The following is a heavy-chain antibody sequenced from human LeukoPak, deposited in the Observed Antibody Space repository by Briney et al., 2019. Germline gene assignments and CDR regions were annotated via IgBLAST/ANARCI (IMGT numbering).Heavy chain of an antibody. Sequence: GASVKVSCKASGYTFTGYYMHWVRQAPGQGLEWMGRINPNSGGTNYAQKFQGRVTMTRDTSISTAYMELSRLRSDDTAVYYCARRSAIAARIFDYWGQGTLVTVSS. CDR1: GYTFTGYY. D-gene: IGHD6-13*01. CDR3: ARRSAIAARIFDY. V-gene: IGHV1-2*06. J-gene: IGHJ4*02. CDR2: INPNSGGT.